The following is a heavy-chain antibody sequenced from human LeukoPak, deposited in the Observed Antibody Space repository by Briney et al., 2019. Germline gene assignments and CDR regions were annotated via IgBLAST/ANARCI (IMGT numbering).Heavy chain of an antibody. V-gene: IGHV3-23*01. D-gene: IGHD3-10*01. CDR2: ITGNGGNT. J-gene: IGHJ5*02. CDR1: GFTFSSYA. Sequence: PGGSPRLSCAASGFTFSSYAMSWVRQAPGKGLEWVSAITGNGGNTFYADSVKGRFTISRDNSKNTMYLQMNSLRAEDTALYYCARDRSGSYPNWFDPWGQGTLVTVSS. CDR3: ARDRSGSYPNWFDP.